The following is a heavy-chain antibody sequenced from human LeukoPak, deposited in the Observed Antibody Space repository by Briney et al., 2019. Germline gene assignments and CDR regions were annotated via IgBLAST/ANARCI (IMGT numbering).Heavy chain of an antibody. J-gene: IGHJ5*01. CDR3: AKPISGGLAVTADWFHP. CDR2: INANSGTT. Sequence: GGSLRLSCAASGFAFSVYAMSWLRQPPGRGLEWVSTINANSGTTSYAASVRGRFSISRDNSKNTLYLQLNTLRADDTATYYCAKPISGGLAVTADWFHPWGQGTLVVVSS. V-gene: IGHV3-23*01. CDR1: GFAFSVYA. D-gene: IGHD6-19*01.